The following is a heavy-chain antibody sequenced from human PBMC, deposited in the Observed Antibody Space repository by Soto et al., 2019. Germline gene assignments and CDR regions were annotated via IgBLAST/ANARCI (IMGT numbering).Heavy chain of an antibody. V-gene: IGHV1-2*02. Sequence: ASVKVSCKASGYNFTGYYMYWVRQAPGQGLEWMGWINPNSGGTDYAQKFQGRVTMTRDTSISTAYMELSSLRSDETAVYYCARVRRVRRLQHANNWFVPWAQGTLVTVSS. CDR1: GYNFTGYY. CDR2: INPNSGGT. D-gene: IGHD3-10*01. CDR3: ARVRRVRRLQHANNWFVP. J-gene: IGHJ5*02.